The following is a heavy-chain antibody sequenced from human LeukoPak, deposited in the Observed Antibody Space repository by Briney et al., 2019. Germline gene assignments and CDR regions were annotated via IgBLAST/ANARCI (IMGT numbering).Heavy chain of an antibody. CDR2: IKQDGSEK. D-gene: IGHD6-13*01. CDR1: GFTFSSYW. V-gene: IGHV3-7*01. Sequence: GGSLRLSCAASGFTFSSYWMSWVRQAPGKGLEWVANIKQDGSEKYYVDSVKGRFTISRDNSKNTLYLQMNSLRAEDTAVYYCAREPAAGIYYYYYMDVWGKGTTVTVSS. CDR3: AREPAAGIYYYYYMDV. J-gene: IGHJ6*03.